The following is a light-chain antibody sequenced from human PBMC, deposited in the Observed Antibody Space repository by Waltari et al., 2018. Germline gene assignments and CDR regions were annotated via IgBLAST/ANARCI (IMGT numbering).Light chain of an antibody. J-gene: IGKJ2*01. CDR3: QQYYSTPYT. CDR1: QSVLSSSNNKNY. V-gene: IGKV4-1*01. CDR2: WAS. Sequence: DIVMTQSPDSLAVSLGERATINCRSGQSVLSSSNNKNYLAWYQQKLGQPPKLLIYWASTRESGVPDRFNGRGSGTDFTLTISSLQAEDVAVYYCQQYYSTPYTFGQGTKLEIK.